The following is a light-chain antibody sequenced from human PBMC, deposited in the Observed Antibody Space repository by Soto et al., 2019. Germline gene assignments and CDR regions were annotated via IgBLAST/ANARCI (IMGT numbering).Light chain of an antibody. J-gene: IGLJ2*01. CDR3: GAWDSSLMGVV. V-gene: IGLV1-51*01. CDR2: DNN. CDR1: RSNVGNNY. Sequence: QSVLTQPPSVSADPGQKVTISCSGSRSNVGNNYVSWYQQLPGTAPKLLIYDNNKRPSGIPDRFSGSKSATSATLDITALQTGDEADYYCGAWDSSLMGVVFGGGTKLTVL.